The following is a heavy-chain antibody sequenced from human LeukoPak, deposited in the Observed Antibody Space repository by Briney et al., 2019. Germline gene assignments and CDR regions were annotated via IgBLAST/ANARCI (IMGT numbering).Heavy chain of an antibody. D-gene: IGHD2-15*01. CDR2: FDPYGSST. J-gene: IGHJ3*01. V-gene: IGHV3-74*03. CDR1: GFTFSTHW. Sequence: PGVSLRLSCAASGFTFSTHWMVWVPRAPGKGRLWVSRFDPYGSSTTYADSVTGRFTNSRDNAMNTLFLQMNSLKAEDTAVYYCARIVQGAFAVWGLGTMVTVSS. CDR3: ARIVQGAFAV.